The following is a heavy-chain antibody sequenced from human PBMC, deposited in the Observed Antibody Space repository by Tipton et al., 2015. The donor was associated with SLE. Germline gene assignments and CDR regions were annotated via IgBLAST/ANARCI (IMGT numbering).Heavy chain of an antibody. CDR3: AHGSSWYPSYLDY. CDR1: GGSFSGYY. V-gene: IGHV4-34*01. J-gene: IGHJ4*02. CDR2: INHSGST. Sequence: TLSLTCAVYGGSFSGYYWSWIRQPPGKGLEWIGEINHSGSTNYNPSLKSRVTISVDTSKNQFSLKLSSVTAADTAVYYCAHGSSWYPSYLDYWGQGTLVTVSS. D-gene: IGHD6-13*01.